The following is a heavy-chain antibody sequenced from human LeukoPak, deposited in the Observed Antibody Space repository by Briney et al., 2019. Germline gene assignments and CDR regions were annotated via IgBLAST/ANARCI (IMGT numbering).Heavy chain of an antibody. V-gene: IGHV4-4*07. Sequence: SETLSLTCTVSGGFISSYFWIWIRQPAGKGLEWIGRIYSSGSPNYNSSLKSRVTMSLDTSKNQFSLKLSSVTAADTAVYYCARHGFDYYDSSYDAFDIWGQGTMVTVSS. CDR3: ARHGFDYYDSSYDAFDI. CDR2: IYSSGSP. D-gene: IGHD3-22*01. J-gene: IGHJ3*02. CDR1: GGFISSYF.